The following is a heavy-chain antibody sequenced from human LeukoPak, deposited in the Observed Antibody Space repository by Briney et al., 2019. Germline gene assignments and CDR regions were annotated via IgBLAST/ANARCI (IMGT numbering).Heavy chain of an antibody. CDR2: IYYSGST. CDR1: GGSISSYY. CDR3: ARHLTHYDYVWGSYCYEGQQPFDY. V-gene: IGHV4-59*08. J-gene: IGHJ4*02. Sequence: SETLSLTCTVSGGSISSYYWSWIRQPPGKGLEWIGYIYYSGSTNYNPSLKSRVTISVDTSKNQFSLKLSSVTAADTAVYYCARHLTHYDYVWGSYCYEGQQPFDYWGQGTLVTVSS. D-gene: IGHD3-16*02.